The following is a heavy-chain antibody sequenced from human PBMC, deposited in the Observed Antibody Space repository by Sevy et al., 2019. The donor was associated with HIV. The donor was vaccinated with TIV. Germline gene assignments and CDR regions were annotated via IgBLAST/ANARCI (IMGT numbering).Heavy chain of an antibody. D-gene: IGHD2-15*01. V-gene: IGHV3-7*01. Sequence: GESLKISCAASGFTFSSYWMSWVRQAPGKGLEWVANIKQDGSEKYYVDSVKGRFTISRDNAKNSLYLQTNSLRAEDTAVYYCVRDRGYCSGGSCSIGGIDYWGQGTLVTVSS. CDR3: VRDRGYCSGGSCSIGGIDY. CDR1: GFTFSSYW. CDR2: IKQDGSEK. J-gene: IGHJ4*02.